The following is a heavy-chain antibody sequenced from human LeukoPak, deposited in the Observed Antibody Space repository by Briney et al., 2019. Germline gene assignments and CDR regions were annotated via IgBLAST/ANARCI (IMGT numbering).Heavy chain of an antibody. CDR2: ISYDGSNK. D-gene: IGHD6-19*01. V-gene: IGHV3-30*18. Sequence: GRSLRLSCAASGFNFSSYGIHWVRQAPGKGLEWVAVISYDGSNKYYADSVKGRFTISRDNSKNTLYLQMNSLRAEDTAVYYCAKDGDGIAVAGPDYWGQGTLVTVSS. CDR1: GFNFSSYG. J-gene: IGHJ4*02. CDR3: AKDGDGIAVAGPDY.